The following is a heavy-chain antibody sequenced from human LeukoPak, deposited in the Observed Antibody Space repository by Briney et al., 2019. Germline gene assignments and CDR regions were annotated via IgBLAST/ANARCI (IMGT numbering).Heavy chain of an antibody. J-gene: IGHJ4*02. D-gene: IGHD3-10*01. CDR2: INTDGRST. V-gene: IGHV3-74*01. CDR3: ARGQSNRGDY. CDR1: GFTFSTYW. Sequence: PGGSLRLSCAVSGFTFSTYWMHWVRQAPGKGLVWVSRINTDGRSTSYADSVKGRFTLSRDNAKNTLYLQMNSLRAEDTAVYYCARGQSNRGDYWGQGTLVTVSS.